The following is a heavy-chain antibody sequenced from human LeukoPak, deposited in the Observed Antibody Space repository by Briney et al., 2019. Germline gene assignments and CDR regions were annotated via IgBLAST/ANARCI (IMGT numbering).Heavy chain of an antibody. V-gene: IGHV3-74*01. CDR3: ARDQLWFGDEAFDI. CDR1: GFTFSSYW. Sequence: GGSLRLSCAASGFTFSSYWVHWVRQAPGKGLVWVSRINSDGSSTSYADSVKGRFTISRDNAKNTLYLQMNSLRAEDTAVYYCARDQLWFGDEAFDIWGQGTMVTVSS. D-gene: IGHD3-10*01. J-gene: IGHJ3*02. CDR2: INSDGSST.